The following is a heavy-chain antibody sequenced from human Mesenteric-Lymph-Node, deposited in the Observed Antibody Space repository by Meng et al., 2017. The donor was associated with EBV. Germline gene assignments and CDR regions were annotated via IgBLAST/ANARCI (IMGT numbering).Heavy chain of an antibody. Sequence: EVRVVDSGGVLIQPGGSLDPSCAASGFTVSSNYMSWVRQAPGKGLEWVSGISGSGRSTYYADSVKGRFTFSRDNSKNTLYLQMDSLRAEDTAKYYCARGLDGYNVDFWGQGTLVTVSS. CDR3: ARGLDGYNVDF. CDR2: ISGSGRST. V-gene: IGHV3-53*01. CDR1: GFTVSSNY. J-gene: IGHJ4*02. D-gene: IGHD5-24*01.